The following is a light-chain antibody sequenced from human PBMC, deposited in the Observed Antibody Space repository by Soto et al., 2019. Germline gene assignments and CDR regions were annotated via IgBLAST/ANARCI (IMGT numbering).Light chain of an antibody. CDR2: GAS. V-gene: IGKV3-15*01. CDR1: QTIGGN. J-gene: IGKJ4*01. CDR3: QQYSAWPLT. Sequence: EIVVTQSPATLSVSPGEGTTLSCRTSQTIGGNLAWYQQKPGQAPRLLIHGASTRATGIPGRFSGSGSGADYTLTISSLQSDDIAVYYCQQYSAWPLTFGGGTRVELK.